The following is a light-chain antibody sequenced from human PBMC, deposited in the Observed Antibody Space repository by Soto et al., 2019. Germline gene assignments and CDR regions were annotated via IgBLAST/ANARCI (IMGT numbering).Light chain of an antibody. Sequence: QSALTQPASVSGSPGQSITISCTGTSSDVGNYNYVSWYQQHPGKGPKLIIYEVDNRAPGVSNRFSGSKSGNTASLTISGLQAEDEADDYCSSYRRSNTLIFGGGTKVTVL. V-gene: IGLV2-14*01. CDR1: SSDVGNYNY. J-gene: IGLJ2*01. CDR2: EVD. CDR3: SSYRRSNTLI.